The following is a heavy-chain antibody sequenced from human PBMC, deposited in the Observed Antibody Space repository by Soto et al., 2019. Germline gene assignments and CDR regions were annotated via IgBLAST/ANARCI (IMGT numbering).Heavy chain of an antibody. CDR1: GYTFTSYD. Sequence: QVQLVQSGAEVKKPGASVKVSCKASGYTFTSYDINWVRQATGQGLEWIGWMNPNSGNTGYAQKFQGRVTMTRNTSISTAYMELSSLRSEDTAVYYCARGPITYYGSGSYYADYWGQGTLVTVSS. J-gene: IGHJ4*02. V-gene: IGHV1-8*01. D-gene: IGHD3-10*01. CDR3: ARGPITYYGSGSYYADY. CDR2: MNPNSGNT.